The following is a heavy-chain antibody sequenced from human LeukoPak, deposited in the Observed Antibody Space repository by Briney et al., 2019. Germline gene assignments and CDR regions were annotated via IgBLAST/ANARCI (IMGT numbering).Heavy chain of an antibody. CDR3: AKDRRYCSGGSCYSGADY. CDR1: GFTFSSYA. V-gene: IGHV3-23*01. J-gene: IGHJ4*02. CDR2: ISGSGGST. Sequence: RGSLRLSCAASGFTFSSYAMSWVRQAPGKGLEWVSAISGSGGSTYYADSVKGRFTISRDNSKNTLYLQMNSLRAEDTAVYYCAKDRRYCSGGSCYSGADYWGQGTLVTVSS. D-gene: IGHD2-15*01.